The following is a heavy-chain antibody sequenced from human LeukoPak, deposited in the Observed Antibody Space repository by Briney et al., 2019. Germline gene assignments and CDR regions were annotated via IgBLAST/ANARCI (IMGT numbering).Heavy chain of an antibody. Sequence: PGGSLRLSCAASGFTFSSFSMNWVRQAPGKGLVWVSSITSSSNYISYADSVKGRFTISRDNAKNSLYLQMNSLRAEDTAVYYCARVSYWFDPWGQGTLVSVSS. V-gene: IGHV3-21*01. CDR1: GFTFSSFS. J-gene: IGHJ5*02. CDR3: ARVSYWFDP. CDR2: ITSSSNYI.